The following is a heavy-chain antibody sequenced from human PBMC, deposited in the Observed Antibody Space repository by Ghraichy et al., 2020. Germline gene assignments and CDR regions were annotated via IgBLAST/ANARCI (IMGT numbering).Heavy chain of an antibody. D-gene: IGHD6-19*01. CDR2: IYYSGST. Sequence: TLSLTCTVSGGSISSSSYYWGWIRQPPGKGLEWIGSIYYSGSTYYNPSLKSRVTISVDTSKNQFSLKLSSVTAADTAVYYCLSSYSSGWYRDAFDIWGQGTMVTVSS. CDR3: LSSYSSGWYRDAFDI. CDR1: GGSISSSSYY. J-gene: IGHJ3*02. V-gene: IGHV4-39*01.